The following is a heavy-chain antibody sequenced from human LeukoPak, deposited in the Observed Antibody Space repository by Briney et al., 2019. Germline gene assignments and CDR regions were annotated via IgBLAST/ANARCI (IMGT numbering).Heavy chain of an antibody. V-gene: IGHV1-69*13. CDR1: GGTFSSYA. J-gene: IGHJ5*02. CDR2: IIPIFGTA. D-gene: IGHD5-24*01. CDR3: ARDSRGDGYISGFDP. Sequence: SVKVSCKASGGTFSSYAISWVRQAPGQGLEWMGGIIPIFGTANYAQKFQGRVTITADESTSTAYMKLSSLRSEDTAVYYCARDSRGDGYISGFDPWGQGTLVTVSS.